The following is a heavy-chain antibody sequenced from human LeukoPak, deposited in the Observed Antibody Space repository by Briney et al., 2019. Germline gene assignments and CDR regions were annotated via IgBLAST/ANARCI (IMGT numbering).Heavy chain of an antibody. V-gene: IGHV3-15*01. CDR1: GISFSNAW. CDR3: TTDTPDSSGYCHDY. CDR2: ITRKIDGETT. J-gene: IGHJ4*02. Sequence: PGESLRLSCAGSGISFSNAWMSWVRQAPGKGLEWVGRITRKIDGETTDYAAPVKGRFTISRNDPENTLFLQMNSLKTEDTAVYYCTTDTPDSSGYCHDYWGQGTLVTVSS. D-gene: IGHD3-22*01.